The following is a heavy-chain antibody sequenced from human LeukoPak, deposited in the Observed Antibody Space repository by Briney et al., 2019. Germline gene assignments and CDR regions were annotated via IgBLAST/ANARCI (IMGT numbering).Heavy chain of an antibody. J-gene: IGHJ4*02. CDR1: GFFFGSYS. D-gene: IGHD3-22*01. CDR2: VSYDGSKK. V-gene: IGHV3-30*18. Sequence: PGGSLRLSCAASGFFFGSYSMHWVRQAPGKGLQWVAHVSYDGSKKHYGGSVKGRFAISRDNSKNTLYLEMNSLRPDDTAVYYCAKLGYDSSGASKTLDYWGQGTLVTVAS. CDR3: AKLGYDSSGASKTLDY.